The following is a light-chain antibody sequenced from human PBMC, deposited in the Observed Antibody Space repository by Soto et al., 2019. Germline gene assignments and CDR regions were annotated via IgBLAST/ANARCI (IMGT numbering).Light chain of an antibody. J-gene: IGLJ1*01. CDR2: EVV. CDR1: KNDIGVYDF. V-gene: IGLV2-8*01. Sequence: QSALTQPPSASGSPGQSVTISCTGTKNDIGVYDFVSWYQHHPGKAPRLIIYEVVQRPSGVPDRFSGSKSGNTASLTVSGRQAADEADYLCKSYAGSNTYVFGSGTKLTVL. CDR3: KSYAGSNTYV.